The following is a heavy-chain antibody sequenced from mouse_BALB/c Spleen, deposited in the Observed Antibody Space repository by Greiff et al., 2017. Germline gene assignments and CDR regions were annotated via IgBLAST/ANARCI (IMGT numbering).Heavy chain of an antibody. Sequence: EVKLVESGGGLVKPGGSLKLSCAASGFTFSSYAMSWVRQTPEKRLEWVASISSGGSTYYPDSLKGRFTISRDNARNILYLQMSSLRSEDTAMYYCARHDYDWFADWGQGTLVTVSA. D-gene: IGHD2-4*01. J-gene: IGHJ3*01. V-gene: IGHV5-6-5*01. CDR1: GFTFSSYA. CDR3: ARHDYDWFAD. CDR2: ISSGGST.